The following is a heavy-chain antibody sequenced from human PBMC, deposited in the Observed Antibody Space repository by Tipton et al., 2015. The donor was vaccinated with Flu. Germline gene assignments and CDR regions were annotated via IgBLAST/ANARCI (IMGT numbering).Heavy chain of an antibody. CDR3: ANLSDYGDDY. V-gene: IGHV4-39*07. Sequence: TLSLTCTVSGTSITSSYAWGWIRQPPGRGLEWIGSIYYSGSTYYNPSLKSRVTMSVDTSKNQFSLRLDSVTAADTAIYYCANLSDYGDDYWGQGTLVTVSS. CDR1: GTSITSSYA. CDR2: IYYSGST. J-gene: IGHJ4*01. D-gene: IGHD4-17*01.